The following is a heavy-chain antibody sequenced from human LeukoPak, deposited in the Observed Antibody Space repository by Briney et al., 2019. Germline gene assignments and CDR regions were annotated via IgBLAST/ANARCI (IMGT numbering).Heavy chain of an antibody. Sequence: PSETLSLTCTVSGGSISSGGYFWTWIRQPAGKGLEWIGRMYSSGSTNYNPSLKSRVTISLDTSDNQFSLRLNSVTAADTAVYYCARGVSAFDYWGQGTLVTVSS. V-gene: IGHV4-61*02. D-gene: IGHD1-26*01. CDR3: ARGVSAFDY. CDR2: MYSSGST. CDR1: GGSISSGGYF. J-gene: IGHJ4*02.